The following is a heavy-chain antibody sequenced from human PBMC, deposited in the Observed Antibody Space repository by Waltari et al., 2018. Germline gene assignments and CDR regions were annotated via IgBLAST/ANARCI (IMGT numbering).Heavy chain of an antibody. V-gene: IGHV4-39*01. J-gene: IGHJ4*02. Sequence: SSYYWGWIRQPPGKGLEWIGSIYYSGSTYYNPSLKSRVTISVDTSKNQFSLKLSSVTAADTAVYYCARHYDFWSGYYITGNFDYWGQGTLVTVSS. CDR3: ARHYDFWSGYYITGNFDY. D-gene: IGHD3-3*01. CDR2: IYYSGST. CDR1: SSYY.